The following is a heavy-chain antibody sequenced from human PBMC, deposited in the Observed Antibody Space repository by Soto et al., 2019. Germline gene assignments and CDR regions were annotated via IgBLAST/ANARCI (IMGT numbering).Heavy chain of an antibody. D-gene: IGHD2-15*01. J-gene: IGHJ4*02. CDR3: ARQKVDASDY. Sequence: QVQLVQSGAEVKKPGASVKVSCKASGYTFTSYDINWVRQATGQGVEWMGWMNPNRGNTGYAQKFPGTVTMDKNPPIRTAYLGLNSLRSEDTAVYYCARQKVDASDYWGQGTLVTVSS. CDR2: MNPNRGNT. CDR1: GYTFTSYD. V-gene: IGHV1-8*01.